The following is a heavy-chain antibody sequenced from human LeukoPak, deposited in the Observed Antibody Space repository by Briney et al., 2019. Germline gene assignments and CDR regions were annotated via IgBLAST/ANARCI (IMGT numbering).Heavy chain of an antibody. D-gene: IGHD3-3*01. CDR2: TSAYNGNT. CDR1: GDTFTSYG. V-gene: IGHV1-18*01. CDR3: ATDQYPVTLFGVVTHYYYYYYMDV. J-gene: IGHJ6*03. Sequence: ASVKVSCKACGDTFTSYGISWVRQAPGQGLEWMGWTSAYNGNTNYAQKLQGRVTMTTDTSTSTAYMELRSLRSDDTAVYYCATDQYPVTLFGVVTHYYYYYYMDVWGKGTTVTVSS.